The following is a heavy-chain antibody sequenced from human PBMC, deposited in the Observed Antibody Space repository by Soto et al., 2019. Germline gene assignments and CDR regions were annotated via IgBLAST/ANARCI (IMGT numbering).Heavy chain of an antibody. J-gene: IGHJ4*02. Sequence: QVQLVQSGAEVKKPGSSVKVSCKASVGTFSSYAISWVRQAPGQGLDWMGGIIPIFGTANYAQKFQGRVTITADKSTSTAYMELSSLRSEDTAVYYCARDLCWRAVAGHTTGTFDCWGQGTVVTVSA. CDR2: IIPIFGTA. D-gene: IGHD6-19*01. V-gene: IGHV1-69*06. CDR1: VGTFSSYA. CDR3: ARDLCWRAVAGHTTGTFDC.